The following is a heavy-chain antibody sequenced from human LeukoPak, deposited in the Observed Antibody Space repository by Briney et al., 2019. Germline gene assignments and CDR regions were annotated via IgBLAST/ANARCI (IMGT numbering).Heavy chain of an antibody. J-gene: IGHJ4*02. CDR1: GFTFSSYS. CDR3: ARGPQKNGHSSGYPGYFDY. Sequence: GSLRLSCAASGFTFSSYSINWVRQAPGKGLEWVSSISISSSYIYYADSVKGRLTISRDNAKNSLYLQMNSLRAEDTAVYYCARGPQKNGHSSGYPGYFDYWGQGTLVTVSS. V-gene: IGHV3-21*01. CDR2: ISISSSYI. D-gene: IGHD3-22*01.